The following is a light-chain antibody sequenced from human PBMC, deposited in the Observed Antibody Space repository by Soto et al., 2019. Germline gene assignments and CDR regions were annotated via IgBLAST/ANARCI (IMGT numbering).Light chain of an antibody. V-gene: IGLV7-46*01. CDR3: LLSYTGRPYV. CDR1: TGPVTNGHF. Sequence: QAVVTQEPSLTVSPGGTVTLTCGSSTGPVTNGHFPYWFQQKPGQAPRPLIYDTDNKHSWTPARFSASLLGDKAALTLSGALPEDEADYYCLLSYTGRPYVFCPGTKLTVL. CDR2: DTD. J-gene: IGLJ1*01.